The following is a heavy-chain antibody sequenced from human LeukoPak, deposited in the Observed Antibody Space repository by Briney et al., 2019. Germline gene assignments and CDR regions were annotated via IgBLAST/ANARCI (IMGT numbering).Heavy chain of an antibody. V-gene: IGHV3-21*01. CDR2: ISSSSYI. J-gene: IGHJ4*02. Sequence: PGGSLRLSCAASGFTFSSYSMNWVRQAPGKGVEWGSSISSSSYIYYSDSVMGRFTISRDNAKNSLYLQMNRLRAEDTAVYYCARAPGAYCSGGSCYSPDYWGQGTLVTVSS. CDR1: GFTFSSYS. D-gene: IGHD2-15*01. CDR3: ARAPGAYCSGGSCYSPDY.